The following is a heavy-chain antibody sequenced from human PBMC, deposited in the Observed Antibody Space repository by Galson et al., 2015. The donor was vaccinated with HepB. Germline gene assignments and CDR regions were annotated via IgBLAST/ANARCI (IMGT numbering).Heavy chain of an antibody. J-gene: IGHJ6*03. Sequence: SVKVSCKASGGTFSSYAISWVRQAPGQGLEWMGWISAYNGNTNYAQKLQGRVTMTTDTSTSTAYMELRSLRSDDTAVYYCARGFRGYSYDQGYYYYYMDVWGKGTTVTVSS. V-gene: IGHV1-18*01. CDR2: ISAYNGNT. D-gene: IGHD5-18*01. CDR1: GGTFSSYA. CDR3: ARGFRGYSYDQGYYYYYMDV.